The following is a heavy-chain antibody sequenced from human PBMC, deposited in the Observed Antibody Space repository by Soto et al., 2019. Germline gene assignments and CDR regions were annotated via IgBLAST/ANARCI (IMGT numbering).Heavy chain of an antibody. D-gene: IGHD4-17*01. CDR3: TKDGQYGDY. V-gene: IGHV1-2*02. J-gene: IGHJ4*01. CDR2: INPNSGAA. CDR1: GYTCSAYY. Sequence: SLKVSSKASGYTCSAYYLHWVRPAPGQELEWMGWINPNSGAANYAQKFQGRVTMTRAASIRTAYMELSRLASDDTALYYFTKDGQYGDY.